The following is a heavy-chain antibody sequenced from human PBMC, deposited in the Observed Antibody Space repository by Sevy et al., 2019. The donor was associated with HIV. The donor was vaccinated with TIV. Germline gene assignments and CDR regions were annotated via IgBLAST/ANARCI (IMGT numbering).Heavy chain of an antibody. J-gene: IGHJ4*02. CDR1: GGTFSSYG. Sequence: ASVKVSCKASGGTFSSYGISWVRQAPGQWLEWMGGISPILGTVNYAQKFQGRVTITADESTKTAYMELSSLRSEDTAVYSCARGGGNGWYYFDYWGQETLVTVSS. V-gene: IGHV1-69*13. CDR2: ISPILGTV. CDR3: ARGGGNGWYYFDY. D-gene: IGHD6-19*01.